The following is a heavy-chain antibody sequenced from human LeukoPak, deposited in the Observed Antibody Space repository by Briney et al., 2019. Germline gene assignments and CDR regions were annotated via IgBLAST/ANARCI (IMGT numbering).Heavy chain of an antibody. D-gene: IGHD3-22*01. CDR1: GFTFNTYA. J-gene: IGHJ4*02. V-gene: IGHV3-23*01. CDR3: AKKVGKSSGYYYGY. Sequence: PGGSLRLSCAASGFTFNTYAMSWVRQAPGKGLGWVSAISASGGSTYYADSVKGRFTISRDNSMNTLYPQMNSLRAEDTAVYYCAKKVGKSSGYYYGYWGQGTLVTVSS. CDR2: ISASGGST.